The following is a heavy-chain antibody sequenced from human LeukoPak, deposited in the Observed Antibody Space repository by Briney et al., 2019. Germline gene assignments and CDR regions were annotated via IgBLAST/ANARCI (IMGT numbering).Heavy chain of an antibody. J-gene: IGHJ6*03. CDR1: GYTFTGYY. D-gene: IGHD3-3*01. CDR3: ARDYDFWSGYYTGPSYYYYMDV. CDR2: INPNSGGT. V-gene: IGHV1-2*02. Sequence: GASVKVSCKASGYTFTGYYMHWVRQAPGQGLEWMGWINPNSGGTNYAQKFQGRVTMTRDTSISTAYMELSRLRSGDTAVYYCARDYDFWSGYYTGPSYYYYMDVWGKGTTVTVSS.